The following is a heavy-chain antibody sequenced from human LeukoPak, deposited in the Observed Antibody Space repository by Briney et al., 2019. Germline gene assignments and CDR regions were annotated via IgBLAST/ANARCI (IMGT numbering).Heavy chain of an antibody. V-gene: IGHV3-11*01. Sequence: PGGSLRLSCAASGFTFSDYYMSWIRQAPGKGLEWISYISSSGGTIYDADSVKGRFTISRDNAKNSLYLQMNSLRAEDTAVYYCASGSWYAPNWFDPWGQGALVTVSS. J-gene: IGHJ5*02. D-gene: IGHD6-13*01. CDR1: GFTFSDYY. CDR3: ASGSWYAPNWFDP. CDR2: ISSSGGTI.